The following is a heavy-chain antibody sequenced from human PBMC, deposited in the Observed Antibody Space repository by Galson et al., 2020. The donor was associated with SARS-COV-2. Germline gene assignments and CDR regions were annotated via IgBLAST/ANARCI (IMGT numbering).Heavy chain of an antibody. V-gene: IGHV4-39*01. CDR3: ARHLGRWLQLRLDYFDY. CDR2: IYYSRST. CDR1: GGSISSSSHY. D-gene: IGHD5-12*01. J-gene: IGHJ4*02. Sequence: SETLSLTCTVSGGSISSSSHYWGWIRQPPGKWLECIGSIYYSRSTYYNPSLKSRVTISVATSKNQFSLKLSSVTAADTAVYYCARHLGRWLQLRLDYFDYWGQGTLVTVSS.